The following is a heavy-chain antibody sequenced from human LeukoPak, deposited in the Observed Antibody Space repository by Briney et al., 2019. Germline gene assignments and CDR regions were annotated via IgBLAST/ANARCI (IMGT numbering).Heavy chain of an antibody. V-gene: IGHV1-8*01. CDR3: ARTKYSSGWYSGIYYYYYMDV. J-gene: IGHJ6*03. CDR1: GYPFSNYD. CDR2: MNPKSGNT. D-gene: IGHD6-19*01. Sequence: GASVKVSCKASGYPFSNYDINWVRQAPGQGLEWMGWMNPKSGNTGYGQKFQGRVTMTRVTSITTAYMELRSLRSEDTAVYYCARTKYSSGWYSGIYYYYYMDVWGKGTTVTISS.